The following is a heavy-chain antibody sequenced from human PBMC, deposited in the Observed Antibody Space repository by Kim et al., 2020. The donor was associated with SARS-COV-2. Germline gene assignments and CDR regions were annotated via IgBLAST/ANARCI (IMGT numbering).Heavy chain of an antibody. CDR3: ARGKAMITFGGVPHYYYYYGMDV. J-gene: IGHJ6*02. V-gene: IGHV4-34*01. CDR1: GGSFSGYY. D-gene: IGHD3-16*01. CDR2: INHSGST. Sequence: SETLSLTCAVYGGSFSGYYWSWIRQPPGKGLEWIGEINHSGSTNYNPSLKSRVTISVDTSKNQFSLKLSSVTAADTAVYYCARGKAMITFGGVPHYYYYYGMDVWGQGPTVTVSS.